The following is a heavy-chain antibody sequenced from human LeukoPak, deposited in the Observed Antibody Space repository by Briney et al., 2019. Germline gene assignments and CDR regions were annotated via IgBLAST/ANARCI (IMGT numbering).Heavy chain of an antibody. J-gene: IGHJ3*02. V-gene: IGHV3-66*01. D-gene: IGHD2-15*01. CDR3: ARGGVVYPDSFDI. Sequence: TGGSRRLSCTASGFTVSSSYMNWVRQAPGKGLEWVSLIFSGGGTYYADSVKGRFTISRDNSKNTLFLQMNSLRAEDTAVYYCARGGVVYPDSFDIWGRGTMVTVSS. CDR2: IFSGGGT. CDR1: GFTVSSSY.